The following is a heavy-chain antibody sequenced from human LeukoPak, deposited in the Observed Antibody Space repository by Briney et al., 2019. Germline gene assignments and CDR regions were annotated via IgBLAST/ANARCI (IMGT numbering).Heavy chain of an antibody. CDR1: GFTFSSYA. CDR2: ISGSGGST. V-gene: IGHV3-23*01. D-gene: IGHD1-7*01. J-gene: IGHJ4*02. Sequence: GGSLRLSCAASGFTFSSYAMSWVRQAPGKGLEWVSAISGSGGSTYHADSVKGRFTISRDNSKNTLYLQMNSLRAEDTAVYYCAKDPYNWNYFSFDYWGQGTLVTVSS. CDR3: AKDPYNWNYFSFDY.